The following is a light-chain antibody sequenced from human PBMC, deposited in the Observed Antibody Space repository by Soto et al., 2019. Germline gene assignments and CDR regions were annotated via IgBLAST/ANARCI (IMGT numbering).Light chain of an antibody. V-gene: IGKV3D-15*01. CDR3: QQHNQWPIT. J-gene: IGKJ5*01. CDR1: QSVSSN. Sequence: EIVMTQSPATLSVSPGERATLSCRASQSVSSNLAWYQQKPGQAPRLLIYYISTRATGIPARFSGSGSGTEFTLTINSLQSEDSAVYYCQQHNQWPITFGQGTRLE. CDR2: YIS.